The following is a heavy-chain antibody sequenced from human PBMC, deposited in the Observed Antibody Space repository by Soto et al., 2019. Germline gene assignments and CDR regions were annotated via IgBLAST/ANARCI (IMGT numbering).Heavy chain of an antibody. CDR3: ARGSCSTTICHDIFDY. CDR1: GGSCSGYY. J-gene: IGHJ4*02. Sequence: QVQLQQWGAGLLKPSETLSLICAVYGGSCSGYYWSWIRQSPGKGLEWIGEINHSGSTNYNPSLKSRVTISVDTSKNQFSLILSSVTAADTAVYYCARGSCSTTICHDIFDYWGQGTLVTFSS. CDR2: INHSGST. V-gene: IGHV4-34*01. D-gene: IGHD2-2*01.